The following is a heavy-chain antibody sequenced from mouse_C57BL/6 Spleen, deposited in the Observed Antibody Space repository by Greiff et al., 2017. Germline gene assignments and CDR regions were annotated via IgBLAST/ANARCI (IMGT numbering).Heavy chain of an antibody. J-gene: IGHJ2*01. CDR3: ASERTGRDY. CDR1: GYTFTSYW. Sequence: VQLQQPGAELVRPGTSVKLSCKASGYTFTSYWMHWVKQRPGQGLEWIGVIDPSDSYTNYNHKFKGKATLTVDTSSSTAYMQLSSLTSEDSAVYYCASERTGRDYWGQGTTLTVSA. V-gene: IGHV1-59*01. CDR2: IDPSDSYT.